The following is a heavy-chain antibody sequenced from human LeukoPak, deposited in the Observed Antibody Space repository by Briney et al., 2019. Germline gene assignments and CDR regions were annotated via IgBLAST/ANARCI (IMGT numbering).Heavy chain of an antibody. V-gene: IGHV4-4*07. CDR3: ARGALYDSSGYYVDAFDI. Sequence: SETLSLTCTVSGGSISSYYWSWIRQPAGKGLEWIGRIYTSGSTNYNPSLKSRVTMSVDTSKNQFTLKLSSVTAADTAVYYCARGALYDSSGYYVDAFDIWGQGTMVTVSS. D-gene: IGHD3-22*01. CDR2: IYTSGST. CDR1: GGSISSYY. J-gene: IGHJ3*02.